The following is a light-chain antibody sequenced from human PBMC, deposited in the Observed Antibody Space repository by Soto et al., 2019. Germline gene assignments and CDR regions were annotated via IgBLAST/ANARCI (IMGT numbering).Light chain of an antibody. CDR2: AAS. V-gene: IGKV3-20*01. CDR3: QQCGSSLWT. Sequence: EIVLTQSPGTLSLSPGERATLSCRASQSVSSYYLAWYQQKPGQAPRLFIYAASSRATGIPDRFSGGGSGTDFTLTISRLEPEDFAVYYCQQCGSSLWTFGQGTKVDIK. J-gene: IGKJ1*01. CDR1: QSVSSYY.